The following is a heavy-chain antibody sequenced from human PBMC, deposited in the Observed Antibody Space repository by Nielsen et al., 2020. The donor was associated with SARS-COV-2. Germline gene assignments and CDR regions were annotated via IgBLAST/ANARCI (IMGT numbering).Heavy chain of an antibody. CDR2: ISGSSSYI. D-gene: IGHD2-2*01. J-gene: IGHJ5*02. CDR3: ARDAEQGRVVPTDRGWFDP. V-gene: IGHV3-11*06. CDR1: GFTFSDYY. Sequence: GESLKISCAPSGFTFSDYYMSWIRQAPGKGLEWVSSISGSSSYIYYADSVKGRFTISRDNAKNSLYLQMKSLRVEDTAVYYCARDAEQGRVVPTDRGWFDPWGQGTLVTVSS.